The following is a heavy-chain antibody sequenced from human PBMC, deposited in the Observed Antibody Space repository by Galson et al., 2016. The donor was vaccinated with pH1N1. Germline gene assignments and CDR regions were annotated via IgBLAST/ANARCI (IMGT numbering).Heavy chain of an antibody. J-gene: IGHJ2*01. CDR3: AREDYYDTDLSDWYFDL. D-gene: IGHD3-22*01. Sequence: SVKVSCKASGGTFSSSGINWVQQAPGQGLEWMGGIIPIFGTSKYAQKFQGRVTITADESTTTAYMELSRLISEDTAVYYCAREDYYDTDLSDWYFDLWGRGTLVTVSS. CDR1: GGTFSSSG. V-gene: IGHV1-69*13. CDR2: IIPIFGTS.